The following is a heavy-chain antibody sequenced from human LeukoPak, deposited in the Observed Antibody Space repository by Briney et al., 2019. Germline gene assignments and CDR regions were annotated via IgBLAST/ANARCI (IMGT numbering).Heavy chain of an antibody. CDR3: ARGLRGYDYYYYYYYMNV. J-gene: IGHJ6*03. CDR2: MNPNSGNT. D-gene: IGHD5-12*01. V-gene: IGHV1-8*01. CDR1: GYTFTSYD. Sequence: ASVKVSFKASGYTFTSYDINWVRQTTGQGREWMGWMNPNSGNTGYAQKFQGRVTMTRNTSISTDYMELSSLRSEDTAVYYCARGLRGYDYYYYYYYMNVWGKGTTVTVSS.